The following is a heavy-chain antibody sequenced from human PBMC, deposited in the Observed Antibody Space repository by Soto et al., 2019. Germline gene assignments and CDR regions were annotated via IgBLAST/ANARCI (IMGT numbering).Heavy chain of an antibody. J-gene: IGHJ4*02. CDR3: SKGGRQWLVTSDFNY. CDR2: VSHDGRNT. Sequence: VQLVESGGGVVQPGRSLRLSCAASGFTFSDYAMHWVRQAPGKGLEWVAVVSHDGRNTHYADSVKGRFTISRDSSKNTVAREMTSLGAEATAVSSLSKGGRQWLVTSDFNYWGQGALVTVSS. D-gene: IGHD6-19*01. CDR1: GFTFSDYA. V-gene: IGHV3-30*18.